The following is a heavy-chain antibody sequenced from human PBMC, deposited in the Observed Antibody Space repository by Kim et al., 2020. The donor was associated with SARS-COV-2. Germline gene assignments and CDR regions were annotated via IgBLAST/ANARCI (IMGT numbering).Heavy chain of an antibody. J-gene: IGHJ4*02. D-gene: IGHD2-15*01. CDR2: IYSSGST. V-gene: IGHV4-4*07. Sequence: SETLSLTCTVSGDSIIGYYWSWIRQPAGKGLEWIGRIYSSGSTNYNPSLKSRVTMSIDTSNKQFSLKLNSVTAVDTAVYYCARGSADSWGQGTLVTVSS. CDR3: ARGSADS. CDR1: GDSIIGYY.